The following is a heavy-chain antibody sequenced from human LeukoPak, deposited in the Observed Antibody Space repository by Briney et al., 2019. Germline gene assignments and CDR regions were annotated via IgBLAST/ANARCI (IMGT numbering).Heavy chain of an antibody. Sequence: PSETLSLTCTVSGGSISSSSYYWGWIRQPPGKGLEWFGSIYYSGSTYYNPSLKSRVTISVDTSKNQFSLKLSSVTAADTAVYYCARQGYCSGGSCYPTSDYWGQGTLVTVSS. D-gene: IGHD2-15*01. J-gene: IGHJ4*02. CDR1: GGSISSSSYY. CDR2: IYYSGST. V-gene: IGHV4-39*01. CDR3: ARQGYCSGGSCYPTSDY.